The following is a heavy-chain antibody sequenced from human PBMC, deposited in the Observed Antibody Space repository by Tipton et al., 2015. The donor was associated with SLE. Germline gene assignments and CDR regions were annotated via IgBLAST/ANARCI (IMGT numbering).Heavy chain of an antibody. D-gene: IGHD5-18*01. J-gene: IGHJ4*02. CDR2: IYYSGST. Sequence: TLSLTCTVSGGSISSYYWSWIRQPPGKGLEWIGYIYYSGSTNYNPSLKSRVTISVGTSKNQFSLNLRSVTAADTAVYYCARGARGYSYGSDEDFDSWGQGILVTVSS. CDR1: GGSISSYY. V-gene: IGHV4-59*01. CDR3: ARGARGYSYGSDEDFDS.